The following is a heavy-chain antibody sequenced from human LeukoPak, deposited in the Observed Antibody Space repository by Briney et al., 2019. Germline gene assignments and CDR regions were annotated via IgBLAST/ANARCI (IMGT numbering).Heavy chain of an antibody. D-gene: IGHD6-13*01. CDR2: ISGSGGST. J-gene: IGHJ6*02. Sequence: GGSLRLSCAASGFTFSSYAMSWVRQAPGKGLEWVSAISGSGGSTYYADSVKGRFTISRDNAKNSLYLQMNSLRAEDTAVYYCARDIAAADSPYYYYGMDVWGQGTTVTVSS. CDR3: ARDIAAADSPYYYYGMDV. V-gene: IGHV3-23*01. CDR1: GFTFSSYA.